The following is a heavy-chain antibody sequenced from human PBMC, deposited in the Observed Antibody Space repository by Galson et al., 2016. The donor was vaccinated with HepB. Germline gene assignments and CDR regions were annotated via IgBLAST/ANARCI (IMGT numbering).Heavy chain of an antibody. V-gene: IGHV2-70*01. CDR3: SRTLGLTVQTPYSDY. CDR1: GFSLSSSGMS. J-gene: IGHJ4*02. D-gene: IGHD4-23*01. Sequence: PALVKPTQTLTLTCTFSGFSLSSSGMSVTWIRQSPGKALEWRALLGWNDHKHDNTPLRTNTTISKDTSKHQVVLTMPNMDPVDTGTHHRSRTLGLTVQTPYSDYWGQGILVTVSS. CDR2: LGWNDHK.